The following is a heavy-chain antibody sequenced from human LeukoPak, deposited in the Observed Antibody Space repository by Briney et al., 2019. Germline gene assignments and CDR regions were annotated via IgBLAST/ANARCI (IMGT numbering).Heavy chain of an antibody. J-gene: IGHJ4*02. CDR3: TKEARGFAGFDY. CDR2: ISQEGTVK. CDR1: GVSFSTLG. D-gene: IGHD3-10*01. V-gene: IGHV3-30*18. Sequence: GGSLRLSCAASGVSFSTLGMHWVRQAPGKGLEWVAVISQEGTVKFHADSVKGRFTISRDNSKNTLYMQMTSLTVEDTALYYCTKEARGFAGFDYWGQGTLVTVSS.